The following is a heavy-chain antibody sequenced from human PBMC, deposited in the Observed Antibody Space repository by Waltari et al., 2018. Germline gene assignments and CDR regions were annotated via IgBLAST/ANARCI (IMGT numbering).Heavy chain of an antibody. Sequence: QVQLVESGGGAVQPGRSLRLSCAVSGFTFSSYAFHWVRQAPGKGLGGVAVISYDGSKKYYADFVKGRFTISRDNSKNTAYMQMESLRDEDTAIYYCARDDHFWSGHPHYMDVWGKGTTVIVSS. J-gene: IGHJ6*03. CDR2: ISYDGSKK. CDR3: ARDDHFWSGHPHYMDV. V-gene: IGHV3-30-3*01. CDR1: GFTFSSYA. D-gene: IGHD3-3*02.